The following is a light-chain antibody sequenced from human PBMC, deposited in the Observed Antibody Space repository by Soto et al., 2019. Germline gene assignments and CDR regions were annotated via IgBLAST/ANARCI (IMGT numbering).Light chain of an antibody. CDR2: KAS. Sequence: DIQMTQSPSTLSASVGDRVTITCRASQSIDIWLAWYQEKPGKAPNLLIDKASSLKSGVPLRFGGSGSGTEFTLTINSLQLDDFATYYCQQYKDYPFTFGPGTKVDIK. J-gene: IGKJ3*01. CDR3: QQYKDYPFT. V-gene: IGKV1-5*03. CDR1: QSIDIW.